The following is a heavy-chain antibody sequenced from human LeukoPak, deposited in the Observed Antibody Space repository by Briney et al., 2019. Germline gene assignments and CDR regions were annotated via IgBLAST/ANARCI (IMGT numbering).Heavy chain of an antibody. CDR1: GFTFDSYA. CDR2: IGGSGGTT. V-gene: IGHV3-23*01. J-gene: IGHJ4*02. CDR3: VKKVEGYSYGPFDY. Sequence: GGSLRLSCAASGFTFDSYAMSWVRQAPGKGLEWVSAIGGSGGTTFYADSVKGRFTISRDNSKNTLYLQMNSLGAEDTAIYYCVKKVEGYSYGPFDYWGQGTLVTVSS. D-gene: IGHD5-18*01.